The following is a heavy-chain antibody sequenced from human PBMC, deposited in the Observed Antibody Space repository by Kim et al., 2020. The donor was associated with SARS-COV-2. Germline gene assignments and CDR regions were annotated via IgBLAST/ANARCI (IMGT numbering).Heavy chain of an antibody. J-gene: IGHJ6*02. CDR3: AREGSSSWTLSYYYYGMDV. D-gene: IGHD6-13*01. Sequence: GRFTISRDNSKNTLYLQMNSLRAEDTAVYYCAREGSSSWTLSYYYYGMDVWGQGTTVTVSS. V-gene: IGHV3-30*07.